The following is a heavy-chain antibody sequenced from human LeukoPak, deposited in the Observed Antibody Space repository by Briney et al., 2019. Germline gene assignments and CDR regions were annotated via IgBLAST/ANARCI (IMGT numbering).Heavy chain of an antibody. CDR3: ARGGGRHVEY. J-gene: IGHJ4*02. D-gene: IGHD3-16*01. CDR1: GFTISSYW. Sequence: GGSLSLSCAASGFTISSYWMSWVRQAPGKGLGWVANIKEDGSEKNYVDSVKGRFTISRDNAKNSLYLQMNILRAEDTAVYYCARGGGRHVEYWGQGNLVTVYS. CDR2: IKEDGSEK. V-gene: IGHV3-7*05.